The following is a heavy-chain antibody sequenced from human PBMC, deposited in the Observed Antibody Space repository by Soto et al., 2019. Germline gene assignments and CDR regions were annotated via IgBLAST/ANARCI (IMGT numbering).Heavy chain of an antibody. CDR3: ARDQALIYFDS. D-gene: IGHD2-8*01. Sequence: SETLSLTCTVYGGSISRHYWSWIRQPAGKGLEWIGRIYTSGNGNYNPSLKSRVTMSVDTSKNQFALKLNSVTAADTAVYYCARDQALIYFDSWGRGTLVTVSS. V-gene: IGHV4-4*07. CDR1: GGSISRHY. CDR2: IYTSGNG. J-gene: IGHJ4*02.